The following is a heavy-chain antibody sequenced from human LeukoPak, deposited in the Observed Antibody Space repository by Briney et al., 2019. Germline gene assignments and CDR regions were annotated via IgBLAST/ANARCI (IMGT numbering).Heavy chain of an antibody. Sequence: PSETLSLTCTVSGGSISSGDYYWSWIRQPPGKGLEWIGYIHYSGSTYYNPSLKSRVTISIDTSKNQFSLKLSSVTAADTAVYYCASRLERPYYFDYWGQGTLVTVSS. D-gene: IGHD1-1*01. CDR2: IHYSGST. CDR1: GGSISSGDYY. V-gene: IGHV4-30-4*01. CDR3: ASRLERPYYFDY. J-gene: IGHJ4*02.